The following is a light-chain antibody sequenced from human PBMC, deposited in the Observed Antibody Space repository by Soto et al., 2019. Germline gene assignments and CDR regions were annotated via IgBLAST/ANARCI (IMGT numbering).Light chain of an antibody. Sequence: SVLTQPPSASGTPGQRVTISCSGSSSNIGSRTVNWYQQLPGTAPKRLIYSNNQRPSGVPDRFSGSKSGTSASLTISGLQSEDEADYYCAAWDDSLDVWVFGGGTQLTVL. CDR1: SSNIGSRT. J-gene: IGLJ3*02. CDR3: AAWDDSLDVWV. CDR2: SNN. V-gene: IGLV1-44*01.